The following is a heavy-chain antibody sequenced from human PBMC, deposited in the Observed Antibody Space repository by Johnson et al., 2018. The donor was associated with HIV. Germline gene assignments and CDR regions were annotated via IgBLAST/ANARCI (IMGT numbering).Heavy chain of an antibody. Sequence: VQLVESGGRVVRPGGSLRLSCVASGFTFDDYGMSWVRQAPGKGLEWVSGIHWNGGSTGYAESVKGRFTISRDNAKNSLYLQMNSLRAEDTALYYCARDTYDNDDAYRLHAVDFWGQGTMVTVSS. D-gene: IGHD3-22*01. CDR1: GFTFDDYG. V-gene: IGHV3-20*04. J-gene: IGHJ3*01. CDR2: IHWNGGST. CDR3: ARDTYDNDDAYRLHAVDF.